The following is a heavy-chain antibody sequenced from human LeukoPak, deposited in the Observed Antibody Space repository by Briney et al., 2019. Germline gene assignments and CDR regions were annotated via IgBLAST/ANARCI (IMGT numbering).Heavy chain of an antibody. D-gene: IGHD2-2*01. CDR2: IRGSGVST. CDR1: GFTFISYS. J-gene: IGHJ4*02. CDR3: AKRQGSSASCYDY. Sequence: GGSLRLSCAASGFTFISYSMSWVRQAPGKGLEWVSVIRGSGVSTYYADSVEGRFTISRDNSKNTLYLQMNNLRAEDTAMYYCAKRQGSSASCYDYWGQGTLVTVSS. V-gene: IGHV3-23*01.